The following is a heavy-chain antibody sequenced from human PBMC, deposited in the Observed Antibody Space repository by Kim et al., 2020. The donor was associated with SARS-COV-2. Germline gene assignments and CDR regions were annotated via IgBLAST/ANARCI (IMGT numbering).Heavy chain of an antibody. CDR1: GYPFSGFY. CDR3: ARGSDYHGLDV. CDR2: ISPNNGAT. Sequence: ASVKVSCKTSGYPFSGFYIHWVRQAPGQGLEWMGWISPNNGATKYAEASQGRVTMTRDTSINTAYLELSRLKSDATAIYFCARGSDYHGLDVWGQGTTVTVSS. V-gene: IGHV1-2*02. J-gene: IGHJ6*02.